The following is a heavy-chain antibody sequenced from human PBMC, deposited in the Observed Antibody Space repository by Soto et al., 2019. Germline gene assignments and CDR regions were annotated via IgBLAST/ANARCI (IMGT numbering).Heavy chain of an antibody. CDR1: GGTFSSYA. Sequence: SVKVSCKASGGTFSSYAISWVRQAPGQGLEWMGGIIPIFGTANYAQKFQGRVTITADESTSTAYMELSSLRSEDTAVYYCASRPRYSYGSRRFDDWGQGTRVNVSS. J-gene: IGHJ4*02. CDR2: IIPIFGTA. D-gene: IGHD5-18*01. V-gene: IGHV1-69*13. CDR3: ASRPRYSYGSRRFDD.